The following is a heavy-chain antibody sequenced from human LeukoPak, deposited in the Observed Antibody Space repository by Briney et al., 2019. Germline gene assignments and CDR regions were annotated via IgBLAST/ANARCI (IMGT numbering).Heavy chain of an antibody. J-gene: IGHJ6*03. CDR3: ARAGKNCSSTSCYTGVHYYYMDV. Sequence: GGSLRLSCAASGFTFSSYSMNWVRQAPGKGLEGVSSISSSSSYIYYADSVKGRFTISRDNAKNSLYLQMNSLRAEDTAVYYCARAGKNCSSTSCYTGVHYYYMDVWGKGTTVTVSS. D-gene: IGHD2-2*02. V-gene: IGHV3-21*01. CDR1: GFTFSSYS. CDR2: ISSSSSYI.